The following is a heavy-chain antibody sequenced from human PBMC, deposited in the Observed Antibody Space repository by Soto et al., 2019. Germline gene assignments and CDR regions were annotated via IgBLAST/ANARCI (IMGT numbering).Heavy chain of an antibody. CDR3: AKERWGDDGFDI. V-gene: IGHV3-23*01. CDR2: FSGSGDTT. CDR1: GFTFSNYA. Sequence: EIQLLESGGGLVQPGGSLRLSCAASGFTFSNYAMSWVRQAPGKGLEWVSGFSGSGDTTYYADSVKGRFTISRDNSKNTLYLNMSSLRAEDTAVFYCAKERWGDDGFDIWGQGTMVTVSS. D-gene: IGHD3-16*01. J-gene: IGHJ3*02.